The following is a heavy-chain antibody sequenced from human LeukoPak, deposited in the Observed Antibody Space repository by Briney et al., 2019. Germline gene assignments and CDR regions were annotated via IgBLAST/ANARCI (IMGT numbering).Heavy chain of an antibody. CDR3: AKSGYSSSWYSDY. V-gene: IGHV3-9*01. J-gene: IGHJ4*02. D-gene: IGHD6-13*01. Sequence: PGGSLRLSCAASGFTFDDYAMHWVRQAPGKGLEWVSGISWNSGSIGYADSVKGRFTISRDNAKNSLYLQMNSLRAEDTALYYCAKSGYSSSWYSDYWGQGTLVSVPS. CDR1: GFTFDDYA. CDR2: ISWNSGSI.